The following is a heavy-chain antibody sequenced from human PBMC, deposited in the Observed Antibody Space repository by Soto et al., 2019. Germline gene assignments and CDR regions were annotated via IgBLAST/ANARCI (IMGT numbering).Heavy chain of an antibody. Sequence: QVQLIQFGAEVKKPGASVKVSCRASGYTFTKFNIHWVRQAPGQGLEWMGKIDPSGGVTRDAQRFQGRIPKTGDTSSSSGYIELRGLTTEDTAVYYCTRDVIGYDNYETIGDYFDHWGPGTLVSVSS. CDR3: TRDVIGYDNYETIGDYFDH. J-gene: IGHJ4*02. V-gene: IGHV1-46*01. D-gene: IGHD3-22*01. CDR1: GYTFTKFN. CDR2: IDPSGGVT.